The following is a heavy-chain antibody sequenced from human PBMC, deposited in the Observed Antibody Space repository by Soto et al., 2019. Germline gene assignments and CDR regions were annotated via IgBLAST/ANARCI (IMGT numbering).Heavy chain of an antibody. CDR1: GFTFSRHA. D-gene: IGHD5-12*01. CDR3: AKASAGMATTASDY. Sequence: EVQLLESGGGLAQSGGSLRLSCAASGFTFSRHAMNWVRQAPGRALEWVSAISGSGGSTYYADSVKGRFTISRDNSKNTLYLQMNSLRAEDTAVYYCAKASAGMATTASDYWGQGTLVTVSS. J-gene: IGHJ4*02. V-gene: IGHV3-23*01. CDR2: ISGSGGST.